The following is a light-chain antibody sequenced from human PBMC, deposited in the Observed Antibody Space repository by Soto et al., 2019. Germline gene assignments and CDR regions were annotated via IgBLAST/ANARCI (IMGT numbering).Light chain of an antibody. Sequence: QSALTQPASVSGSPGQSITISCTGTSSDVGGYDHVSWYQQHPGKVPKLVIYDVTNRPSGISDRFSGSKSGNTASLTISGLQAEDEADYYCSSYTSSITLIFGGGTQLTVL. CDR3: SSYTSSITLI. J-gene: IGLJ2*01. CDR1: SSDVGGYDH. CDR2: DVT. V-gene: IGLV2-14*03.